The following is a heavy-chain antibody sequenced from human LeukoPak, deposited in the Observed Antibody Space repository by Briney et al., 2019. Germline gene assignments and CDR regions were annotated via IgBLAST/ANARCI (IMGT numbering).Heavy chain of an antibody. CDR3: ARSAVMNHDILTSYSPSGFGP. D-gene: IGHD3-9*01. CDR1: GYTFTSYG. J-gene: IGHJ5*02. V-gene: IGHV1-18*01. Sequence: GASVKVSCKASGYTFTSYGINWVRQAPGQGLEWMGWISAYNGNTNSAQKFQGRVSMTTDTSTSTTYMELRSLRSDDTAVYYCARSAVMNHDILTSYSPSGFGPWGQGTLVTVSS. CDR2: ISAYNGNT.